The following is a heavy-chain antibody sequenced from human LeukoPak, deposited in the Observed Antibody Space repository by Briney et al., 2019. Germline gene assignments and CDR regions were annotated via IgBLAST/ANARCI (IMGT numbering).Heavy chain of an antibody. V-gene: IGHV3-23*01. Sequence: PGGSLTLSCPACGFIFSNYAMSWVRQAPGKGLEGVSGISGRGGSTYYADSVKGRLTISRDNSKNTLYLQMDSLSAEDTAVYYCAKVGIRISLIVVVFTTADDWYFDLWGRGTLVTVSS. CDR3: AKVGIRISLIVVVFTTADDWYFDL. CDR1: GFIFSNYA. D-gene: IGHD3-22*01. J-gene: IGHJ2*01. CDR2: ISGRGGST.